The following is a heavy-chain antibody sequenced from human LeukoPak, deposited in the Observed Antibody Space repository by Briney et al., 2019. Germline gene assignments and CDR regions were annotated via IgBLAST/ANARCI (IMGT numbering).Heavy chain of an antibody. J-gene: IGHJ4*02. CDR3: ARAGGGFDY. CDR2: ISSSSSYI. Sequence: GVLRLSCAASGFTFSTYPMNWVRQAPGKGLEWVSSISSSSSYIYYADSVKGRFTISRDNAKNSLYLQMNSLRAEDTAVYYCARAGGGFDYWGQGTLVTVSS. CDR1: GFTFSTYP. D-gene: IGHD3-10*01. V-gene: IGHV3-21*01.